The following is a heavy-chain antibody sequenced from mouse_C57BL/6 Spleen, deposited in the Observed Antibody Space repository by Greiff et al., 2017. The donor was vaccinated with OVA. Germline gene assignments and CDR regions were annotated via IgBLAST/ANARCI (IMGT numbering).Heavy chain of an antibody. CDR1: GYTFTDYY. J-gene: IGHJ3*01. CDR3: ARGGKDFAY. CDR2: INPNNGGT. V-gene: IGHV1-26*01. Sequence: EVQLQQSGPELVKPGASVKISCKASGYTFTDYYMNWVKQSHGKSLEWIGDINPNNGGTSYNQKFKGKATLTVDKSSSTAYMELRSLTSEDSAVYYCARGGKDFAYWGQGTLVTVSA.